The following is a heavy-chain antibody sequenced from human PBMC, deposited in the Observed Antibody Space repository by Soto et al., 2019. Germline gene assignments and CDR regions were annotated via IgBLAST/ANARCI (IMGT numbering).Heavy chain of an antibody. Sequence: QVQLQESGPGLVKPSGTLSLTCVVSGGSISRSNWWSWVRQSPGKGLEWIGEIYHSGTTNYTPSLKGRVNISLDKSKNHFSLKLTSVTAADTAVYYCARGSGNYNGGLDPWGQGTLVTVSS. CDR2: IYHSGTT. CDR3: ARGSGNYNGGLDP. J-gene: IGHJ5*02. V-gene: IGHV4-4*02. CDR1: GGSISRSNW. D-gene: IGHD1-26*01.